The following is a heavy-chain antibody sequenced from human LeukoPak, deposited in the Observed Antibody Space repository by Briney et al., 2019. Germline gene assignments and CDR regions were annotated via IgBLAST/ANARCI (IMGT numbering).Heavy chain of an antibody. D-gene: IGHD1-7*01. CDR1: GYTFTNFW. Sequence: GESLKISCNGSGYTFTNFWIGWVRQMPGKGLEWMGIIYPADSHTTYSPSLQGQVTISADKSINTAYLQWSSLKASDTAMYFCARSMTGTTGRFDSWGQGTLVSVSS. CDR2: IYPADSHT. CDR3: ARSMTGTTGRFDS. J-gene: IGHJ4*02. V-gene: IGHV5-51*01.